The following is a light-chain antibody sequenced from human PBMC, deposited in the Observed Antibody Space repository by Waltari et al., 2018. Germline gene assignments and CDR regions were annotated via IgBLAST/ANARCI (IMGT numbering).Light chain of an antibody. CDR2: YAS. J-gene: IGKJ1*01. CDR1: PSVSSY. Sequence: EIVLTQSPATLSLSPGERATLSCRASPSVSSYLAWYQQKPGQAPRLLIYYASNRATGIPARFSGSGSGTDFTLTISSLEPEDFAVYYCQQRRTFGQGTKVEIK. V-gene: IGKV3-11*01. CDR3: QQRRT.